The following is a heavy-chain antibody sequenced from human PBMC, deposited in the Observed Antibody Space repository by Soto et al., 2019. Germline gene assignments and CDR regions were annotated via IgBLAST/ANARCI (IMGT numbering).Heavy chain of an antibody. D-gene: IGHD3-3*01. CDR1: GGSISSSSYY. J-gene: IGHJ6*02. V-gene: IGHV4-39*01. CDR3: ARLVIGSGYYRRDWNYYYGMDV. Sequence: SETLSLTCTVSGGSISSSSYYWGWIRQPPGKGLEWIGSIYYSGSTYYNPSLKSRVTISVDTSKNQFSLKLSSVTAADTAVYYCARLVIGSGYYRRDWNYYYGMDVCGQGTTVTVSS. CDR2: IYYSGST.